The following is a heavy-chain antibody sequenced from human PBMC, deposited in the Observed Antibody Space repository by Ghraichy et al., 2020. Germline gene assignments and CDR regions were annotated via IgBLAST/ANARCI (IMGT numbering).Heavy chain of an antibody. CDR2: IWYDGSNK. CDR1: GFTFSSYG. V-gene: IGHV3-33*01. J-gene: IGHJ5*02. CDR3: ARGGRGGYCSSTSCPRMEWFDP. Sequence: GGSLRLSCAASGFTFSSYGMHWVRQAPGKGLEWVAVIWYDGSNKYYADSVKGRFTISRDNSKNTLYLQMNSLRAEDTAVYYCARGGRGGYCSSTSCPRMEWFDPWGQGTLVTVSS. D-gene: IGHD2-2*01.